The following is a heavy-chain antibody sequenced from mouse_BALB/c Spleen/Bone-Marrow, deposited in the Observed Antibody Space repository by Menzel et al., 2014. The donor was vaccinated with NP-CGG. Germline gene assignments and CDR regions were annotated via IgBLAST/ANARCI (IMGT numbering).Heavy chain of an antibody. V-gene: IGHV1-39*01. CDR2: IDPYYGGI. D-gene: IGHD2-14*01. CDR3: ARSIEYRPLTY. CDR1: GYSFTGYN. Sequence: EVQLQQSGPELEKPGASVKISCKASGYSFTGYNMNRVKQTNGKSLGWIGNIDPYYGGISYNQKFKDKATLTVDRSSSTAYMQLKSLTSEDSAVYYCARSIEYRPLTYWGQGTLVTVSA. J-gene: IGHJ3*01.